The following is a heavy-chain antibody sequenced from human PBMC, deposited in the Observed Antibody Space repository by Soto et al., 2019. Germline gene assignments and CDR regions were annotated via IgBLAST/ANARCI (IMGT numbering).Heavy chain of an antibody. CDR3: AIDGLWFGEPTYFDY. Sequence: SETLSLTCAVYGGSFSGYYWSWIRQPPGKGLEWIGEINHSGSTNYNPSLKSRVTISVNTSKNQFSLKLSSVTAADTAVYYCAIDGLWFGEPTYFDYWGQGTLVPVSS. V-gene: IGHV4-34*01. J-gene: IGHJ4*02. CDR1: GGSFSGYY. D-gene: IGHD3-10*01. CDR2: INHSGST.